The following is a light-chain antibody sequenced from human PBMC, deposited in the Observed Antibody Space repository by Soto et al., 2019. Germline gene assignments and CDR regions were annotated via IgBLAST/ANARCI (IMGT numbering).Light chain of an antibody. CDR3: QQLHSHPIT. Sequence: GDRVTITCRASQSVSSWLAWYQQKPGKAPKLLIYDASHLESGVPSTFGGSGSGTEFTITISSLQAEDCATYYCQQLHSHPITFGQGTRLEIK. CDR1: QSVSSW. CDR2: DAS. V-gene: IGKV1-5*01. J-gene: IGKJ5*01.